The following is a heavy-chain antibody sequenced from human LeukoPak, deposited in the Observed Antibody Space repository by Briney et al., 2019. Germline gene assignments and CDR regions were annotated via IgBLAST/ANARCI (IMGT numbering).Heavy chain of an antibody. CDR1: GYTFTSYY. CDR2: INPSGGST. J-gene: IGHJ4*02. D-gene: IGHD3-16*02. CDR3: ARDERLRLGELSFDY. V-gene: IGHV1-46*01. Sequence: GASVKVSCKASGYTFTSYYMHWVRQAPGQELEWMGIINPSGGSTSYAQKFQGRVTMTRDTSTSTVYMELSSLRSEDTAVYYCARDERLRLGELSFDYWGQGTLVTVSS.